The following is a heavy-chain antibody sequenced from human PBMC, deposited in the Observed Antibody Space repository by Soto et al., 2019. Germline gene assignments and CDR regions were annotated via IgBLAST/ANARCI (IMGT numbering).Heavy chain of an antibody. Sequence: GGSLRLSCAASGFTFSSYSMNWVRQAPGKGLEWVSSISSSSSYIYYADSVKGRFTISRDNAKNSLYLQMNSLRAEDTAVYYRARDGKGGIVVVPAAPEGYYYYGMDVWGQGTTVTVSS. D-gene: IGHD2-2*01. CDR2: ISSSSSYI. V-gene: IGHV3-21*01. J-gene: IGHJ6*02. CDR3: ARDGKGGIVVVPAAPEGYYYYGMDV. CDR1: GFTFSSYS.